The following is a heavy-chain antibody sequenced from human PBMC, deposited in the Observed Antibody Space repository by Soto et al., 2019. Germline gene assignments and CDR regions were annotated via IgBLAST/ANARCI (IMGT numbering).Heavy chain of an antibody. D-gene: IGHD6-6*01. CDR3: ARGTVAARPSPPPENYYYYGMDV. CDR1: GGTFSSYA. CDR2: IIPIFGTA. J-gene: IGHJ6*02. V-gene: IGHV1-69*13. Sequence: ASVKVSCKASGGTFSSYAISWVRQAPGQGLEWMGGIIPIFGTANYAQKFQGRVTITADESTSTAYMELSSLRSEATAVYYCARGTVAARPSPPPENYYYYGMDVWGQGTTVTVSS.